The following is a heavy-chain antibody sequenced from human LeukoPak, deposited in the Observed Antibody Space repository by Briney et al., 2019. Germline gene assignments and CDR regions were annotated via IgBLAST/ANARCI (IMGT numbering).Heavy chain of an antibody. CDR1: GGTFSSYA. CDR2: IIPIFGIA. J-gene: IGHJ4*02. Sequence: SVKVACKASGGTFSSYAISWVRQAPGQGLEWMGRIIPIFGIANYAQKFQGRVTITADKSTSTAYMELSSLRSEDTAVYYCARDSTLDDYYDSSGYYGWETWFDYWGQGTLVTVSS. V-gene: IGHV1-69*04. D-gene: IGHD3-22*01. CDR3: ARDSTLDDYYDSSGYYGWETWFDY.